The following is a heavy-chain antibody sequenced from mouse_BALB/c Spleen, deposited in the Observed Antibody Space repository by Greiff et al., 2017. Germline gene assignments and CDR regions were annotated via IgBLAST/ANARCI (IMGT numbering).Heavy chain of an antibody. D-gene: IGHD2-3*01. CDR2: VNPNNGGT. V-gene: IGHV1-26*01. CDR3: ARGWFYYAMDY. Sequence: SGPELVKPGASVKISCKASGYTFTDYYMTWVKQSHGKSLEWIGLVNPNNGGTSYNQKFKGKATLTVDKSSSTAYMELRSLTSEDSAVYYCARGWFYYAMDYWGQGTSVTVSS. J-gene: IGHJ4*01. CDR1: GYTFTDYY.